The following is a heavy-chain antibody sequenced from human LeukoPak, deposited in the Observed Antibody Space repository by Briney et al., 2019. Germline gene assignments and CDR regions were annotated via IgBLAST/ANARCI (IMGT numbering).Heavy chain of an antibody. CDR1: GCTFTRYD. D-gene: IGHD2/OR15-2a*01. CDR3: ARDRNRIQGWFDP. V-gene: IGHV1-8*01. Sequence: SVPVPCLASGCTFTRYDINWVRQATAQGREWMGWMNPNSGNTGYEPKFQGRVTMTRNTSISTAYMELSSLRSEDTAVYYCARDRNRIQGWFDPWGQGTLVTVSS. J-gene: IGHJ5*02. CDR2: MNPNSGNT.